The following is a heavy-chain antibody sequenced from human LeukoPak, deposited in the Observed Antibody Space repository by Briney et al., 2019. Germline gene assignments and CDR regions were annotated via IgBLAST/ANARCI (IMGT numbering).Heavy chain of an antibody. V-gene: IGHV3-21*04. Sequence: GGSLRLSCAASGFTFSSYSMNWVRQAPGKGLEWVSSISSSSSYIYYADSVKGRFTISRDNSKNTLYLQMNSLRAEDTAVYYCAKDYSYGYGDYVTWFDPWGQGTLVTVSS. J-gene: IGHJ5*02. CDR3: AKDYSYGYGDYVTWFDP. D-gene: IGHD4-17*01. CDR1: GFTFSSYS. CDR2: ISSSSSYI.